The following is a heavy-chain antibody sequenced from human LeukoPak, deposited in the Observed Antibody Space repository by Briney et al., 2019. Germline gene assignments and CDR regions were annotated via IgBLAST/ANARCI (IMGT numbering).Heavy chain of an antibody. CDR1: GGSISSGGYY. CDR3: ASMVVPAAMAEGY. V-gene: IGHV4-31*03. D-gene: IGHD2-2*01. J-gene: IGHJ4*02. CDR2: IYYSGST. Sequence: PSETLSLTCTVSGGSISSGGYYWSWIRQHPGKGLEWIGYIYYSGSTYYNPSLKSRVTISVDTSKNQFSLKLSSVTAADTAVYYCASMVVPAAMAEGYWGQGTLVTVSS.